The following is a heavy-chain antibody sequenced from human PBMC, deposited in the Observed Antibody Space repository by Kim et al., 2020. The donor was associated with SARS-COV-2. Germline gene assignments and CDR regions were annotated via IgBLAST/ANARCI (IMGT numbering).Heavy chain of an antibody. V-gene: IGHV3-66*01. Sequence: YPDSVKGRFTISRDNSKNTLYLQMNSLRAEDTAVYYCASGPAAIWGYLDYWGQGTLVTVSS. D-gene: IGHD2-2*01. J-gene: IGHJ4*02. CDR3: ASGPAAIWGYLDY.